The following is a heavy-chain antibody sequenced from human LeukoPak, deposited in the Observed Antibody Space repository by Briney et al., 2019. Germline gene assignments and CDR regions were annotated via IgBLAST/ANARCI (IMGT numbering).Heavy chain of an antibody. CDR3: ARGVRGPNWYFDL. J-gene: IGHJ2*01. D-gene: IGHD3-10*02. V-gene: IGHV3-33*01. CDR2: IWYDGSNK. Sequence: GGSLRLSCAASGFTFSSYGMHWVRQAPGKGLEWVAVIWYDGSNKYYADSVKGRFTISRDNSKNTLYLQMNSLRAEDTAVYYCARGVRGPNWYFDLWGRGTLVTVSS. CDR1: GFTFSSYG.